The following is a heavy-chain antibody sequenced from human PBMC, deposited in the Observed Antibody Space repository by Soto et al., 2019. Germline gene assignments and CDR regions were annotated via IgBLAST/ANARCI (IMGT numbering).Heavy chain of an antibody. J-gene: IGHJ3*01. D-gene: IGHD1-7*01. CDR3: ARRARTATTNWGAFDV. CDR1: EGTFITYG. CDR2: ISYSADKT. Sequence: GGSLRLSCAASEGTFITYGRNWVRQAQGKGLEWVSTISYSADKTHYADSVKGRFTISRDNSRDTLFLQMNSLRADDAAVYYCARRARTATTNWGAFDVWGQGTMVTVSS. V-gene: IGHV3-23*01.